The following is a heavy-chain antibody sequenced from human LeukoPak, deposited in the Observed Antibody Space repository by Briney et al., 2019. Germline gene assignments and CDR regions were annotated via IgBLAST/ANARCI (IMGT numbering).Heavy chain of an antibody. Sequence: PGRSLRLSCTASGFTFDDYDIHWVRQAPGEGLELDSGISRNSGSIGYADSVKSRFTISRDNATNSLYLQMNSLIAEDTALYYCAKDRTVYDSSGLDYWGQGTLVTVSS. CDR2: ISRNSGSI. D-gene: IGHD3-22*01. V-gene: IGHV3-9*01. CDR3: AKDRTVYDSSGLDY. CDR1: GFTFDDYD. J-gene: IGHJ4*02.